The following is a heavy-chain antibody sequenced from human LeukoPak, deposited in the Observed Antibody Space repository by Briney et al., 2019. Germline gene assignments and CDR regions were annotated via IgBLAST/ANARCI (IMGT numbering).Heavy chain of an antibody. V-gene: IGHV4-34*01. CDR1: GGSFSGYY. CDR2: INHSGST. J-gene: IGHJ6*02. D-gene: IGHD3-10*01. Sequence: PSETLSLTCAVYGGSFSGYYWSWIRQPPGKGLEWIGEINHSGSTTYNPSLTSRITISVDTSKNHFSPKLSSMTAADTAVYYCATGNITMFRGVILYYYYYGMDVCGQGTTVTVSS. CDR3: ATGNITMFRGVILYYYYYGMDV.